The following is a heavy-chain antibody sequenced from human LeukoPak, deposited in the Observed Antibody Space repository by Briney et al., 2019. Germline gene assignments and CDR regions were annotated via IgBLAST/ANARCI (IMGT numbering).Heavy chain of an antibody. CDR3: ATLPAWGGPDPFDI. V-gene: IGHV3-53*01. CDR1: GFTVSSNY. Sequence: GGSLRLSCAASGFTVSSNYMSWVRQAPGKGLEWVSIIYSGGSTFYADSVKGRFTISRDNSKNTLYLQMNSLRVEDTAVYYCATLPAWGGPDPFDIWGQGTMVTVSS. CDR2: IYSGGST. J-gene: IGHJ3*02. D-gene: IGHD1-26*01.